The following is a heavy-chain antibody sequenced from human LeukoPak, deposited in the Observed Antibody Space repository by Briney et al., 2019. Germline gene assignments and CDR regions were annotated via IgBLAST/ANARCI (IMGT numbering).Heavy chain of an antibody. CDR1: GFTFSSYG. V-gene: IGHV3-30*03. Sequence: PGGSLRLSCVTSGFTFSSYGMHWVRQVPGKGLEWVAVISYDAKSTYHVDSVKGRFTISRDNSKNTLYLQMNSLRAEDTAVYYCTLGDYYGSGSYQPFDYWGQGTLVTVSS. D-gene: IGHD3-10*01. CDR2: ISYDAKST. J-gene: IGHJ4*02. CDR3: TLGDYYGSGSYQPFDY.